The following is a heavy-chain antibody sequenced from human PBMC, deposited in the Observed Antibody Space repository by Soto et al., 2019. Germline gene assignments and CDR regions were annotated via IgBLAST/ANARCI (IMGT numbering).Heavy chain of an antibody. Sequence: GASVKVSCKASGYIFTSYGLSWVRQAPGQGLEWMGWISADNGNTNYAQKLQGRVTLTTDTSTSTAYMELGSLRSDDTAVYYCAGPRSPHYYYYGMDVWGQGTTVTISS. V-gene: IGHV1-18*01. CDR2: ISADNGNT. CDR1: GYIFTSYG. CDR3: AGPRSPHYYYYGMDV. J-gene: IGHJ6*02.